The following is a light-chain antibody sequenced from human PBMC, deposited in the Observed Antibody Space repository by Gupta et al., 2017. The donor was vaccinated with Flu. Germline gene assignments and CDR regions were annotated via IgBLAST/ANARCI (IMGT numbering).Light chain of an antibody. CDR1: HSIGSSY. J-gene: IGKJ5*01. CDR3: QQYGRSPPT. CDR2: DAS. V-gene: IGKV3-20*01. Sequence: DIVLTKSPGTLSLSPGERASLFCRAGHSIGSSYLAWYQQKPGQAPKLLIFDASSMATGIPDRISGSGSATDFTLTISRLEPEDFAVYYCQQYGRSPPTFGQGTRVDIE.